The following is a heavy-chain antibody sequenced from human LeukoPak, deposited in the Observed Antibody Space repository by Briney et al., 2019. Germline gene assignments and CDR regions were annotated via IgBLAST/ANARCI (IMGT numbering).Heavy chain of an antibody. CDR1: GFTFSSYS. CDR3: ARNAGRSRWYEEEFDY. J-gene: IGHJ4*02. CDR2: ISSSSSYI. V-gene: IGHV3-21*01. D-gene: IGHD6-13*01. Sequence: KPGGSLRFSCAASGFTFSSYSMNWVRQAPGKGLEWVSSISSSSSYIYYADSVKGRFTISRDNAKNSLYLQINSLRAEDTGLYYCARNAGRSRWYEEEFDYWGQGTLVTVSS.